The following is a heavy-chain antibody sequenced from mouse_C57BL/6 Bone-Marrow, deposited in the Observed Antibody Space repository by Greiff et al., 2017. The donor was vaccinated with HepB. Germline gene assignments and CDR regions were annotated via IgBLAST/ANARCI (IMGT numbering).Heavy chain of an antibody. D-gene: IGHD1-1*01. CDR3: AKRHYYGSSYGWYFDV. J-gene: IGHJ1*03. V-gene: IGHV1-50*01. CDR1: GYTFTSYW. CDR2: IDPSDSYT. Sequence: VQLQQPGAELVKPGASVKLSCKASGYTFTSYWMQWVKQRPGQGLEWIGEIDPSDSYTNYNQKFKGKATLTVDTSSSTAYMQLSSLTSEDSAVYYGAKRHYYGSSYGWYFDVWGTGTTVTVSS.